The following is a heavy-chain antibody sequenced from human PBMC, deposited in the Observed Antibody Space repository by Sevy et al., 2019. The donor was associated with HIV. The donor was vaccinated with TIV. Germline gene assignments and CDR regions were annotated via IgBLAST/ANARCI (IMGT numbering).Heavy chain of an antibody. D-gene: IGHD1-26*01. Sequence: SDTLSLTCTVSGCSITSLYWNWIRQPPGKGLEWIANIYYNGHINYNPSLKSRVTLSLDTSKNQFSLRLSSVTAADTAMYYCAGENAWGRGYSWGQGTLVTVSS. CDR3: AGENAWGRGYS. CDR1: GCSITSLY. J-gene: IGHJ4*02. V-gene: IGHV4-59*08. CDR2: IYYNGHI.